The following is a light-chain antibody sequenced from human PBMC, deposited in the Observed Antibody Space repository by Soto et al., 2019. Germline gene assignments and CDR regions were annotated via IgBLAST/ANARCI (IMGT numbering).Light chain of an antibody. CDR3: SSYAGSNNLV. Sequence: QSALTQPPSASGSPGQSVTISCTGTSSDVGGYNYVSWYQQHPGKAPKLMIYEVSKRPSGVPDRFSGSKSGNTASLTVSGLQAEDGADYFFSSYAGSNNLVFGGGTKVTVL. J-gene: IGLJ2*01. CDR1: SSDVGGYNY. CDR2: EVS. V-gene: IGLV2-8*01.